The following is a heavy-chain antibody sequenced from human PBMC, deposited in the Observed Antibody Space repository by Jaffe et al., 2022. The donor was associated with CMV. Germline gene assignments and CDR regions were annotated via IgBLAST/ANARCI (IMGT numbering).Heavy chain of an antibody. CDR2: IDWDDDK. Sequence: QVTLRESGPALVKPTQTLTLTCTFSGFSLSTSGMCVSWIRQPPGKALEWLALIDWDDDKYYSTSLKTRLTISKDTSKNQVVLTMTNMDPVDTATYYCARIFRGDDYGDYYGMDVWGQGTTVTVSS. J-gene: IGHJ6*02. CDR1: GFSLSTSGMC. V-gene: IGHV2-70*01. CDR3: ARIFRGDDYGDYYGMDV. D-gene: IGHD4-17*01.